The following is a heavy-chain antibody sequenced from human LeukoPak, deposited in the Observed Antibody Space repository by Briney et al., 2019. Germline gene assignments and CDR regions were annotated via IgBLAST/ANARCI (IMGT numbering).Heavy chain of an antibody. CDR3: VKGPRPDITVAHTVEN. D-gene: IGHD6-19*01. V-gene: IGHV3-23*01. CDR1: GFIFSNYA. Sequence: GGSLILSCAASGFIFSNYAMSWVRQVPGRGLEWVSTISSRGDSTYVADSVKGRFTISRDNSKNSLYLQMDTVRAEDTAVYYCVKGPRPDITVAHTVENWGQGTLVTVSS. J-gene: IGHJ4*02. CDR2: ISSRGDST.